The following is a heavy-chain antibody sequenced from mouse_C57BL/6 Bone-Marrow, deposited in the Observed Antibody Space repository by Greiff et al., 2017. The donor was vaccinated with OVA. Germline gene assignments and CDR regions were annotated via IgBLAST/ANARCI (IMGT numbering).Heavy chain of an antibody. CDR3: ARDLYYYGSAWFAY. J-gene: IGHJ3*01. CDR1: GYTFTSYG. D-gene: IGHD1-1*01. CDR2: SYPRSGNT. V-gene: IGHV1-81*01. Sequence: QVQLQQSGAELARPGASVKLSCKASGYTFTSYGISWVKQRTGQGLEWIGESYPRSGNTYYNEKFKGKATLTADKSSSTAYMELRSLTSEDSAVYFCARDLYYYGSAWFAYWGQGTLVTVSA.